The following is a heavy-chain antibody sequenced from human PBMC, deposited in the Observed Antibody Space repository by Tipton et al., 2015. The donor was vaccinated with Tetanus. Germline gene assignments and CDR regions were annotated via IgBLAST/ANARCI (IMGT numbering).Heavy chain of an antibody. D-gene: IGHD3-10*01. Sequence: TLSLTCAVYGGSFSGYYWSWIRQPPGKGLEWIGEINHSGSTNYNPSLKSRVTISVDTSKNQFSLKLSSVTAADTAVYYCARVYYGLGSYYFDYWGQGTLVTVSS. CDR1: GGSFSGYY. CDR3: ARVYYGLGSYYFDY. V-gene: IGHV4-34*01. J-gene: IGHJ4*02. CDR2: INHSGST.